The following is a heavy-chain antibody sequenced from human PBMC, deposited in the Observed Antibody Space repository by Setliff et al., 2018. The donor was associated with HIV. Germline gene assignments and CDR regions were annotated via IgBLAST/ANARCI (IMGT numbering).Heavy chain of an antibody. J-gene: IGHJ3*02. CDR3: ARQSGYTRGWDIFGVVAGSFDI. Sequence: SETLSLTCSVSGGSISSGTYYCGWIRQPPGKGLEWIGTIYYSGNTYYRPSLKSRVTISVDTSTNQFSLRLNSVTAADTAVYFCARQSGYTRGWDIFGVVAGSFDIWGQGTMVTVSS. CDR2: IYYSGNT. CDR1: GGSISSGTYY. D-gene: IGHD3-3*01. V-gene: IGHV4-39*01.